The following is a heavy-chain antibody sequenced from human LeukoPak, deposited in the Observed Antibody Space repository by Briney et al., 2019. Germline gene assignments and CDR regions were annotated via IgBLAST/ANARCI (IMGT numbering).Heavy chain of an antibody. J-gene: IGHJ6*03. D-gene: IGHD1-14*01. V-gene: IGHV4-4*07. Sequence: SETLSLTCTVSGGSISSYYWSWIRQPAGKGLEWIGRIYTSGSTNYNPSLKSRVTMSVDTSKNQFSLKLSSVTAADTAVYYCSTKTTAAAHHYYYYYMDVWGKGTTVTVSS. CDR2: IYTSGST. CDR3: STKTTAAAHHYYYYYMDV. CDR1: GGSISSYY.